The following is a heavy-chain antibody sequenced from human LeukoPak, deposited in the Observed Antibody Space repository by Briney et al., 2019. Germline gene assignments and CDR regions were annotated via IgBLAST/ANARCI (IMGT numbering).Heavy chain of an antibody. CDR2: INHSGST. D-gene: IGHD3-22*01. J-gene: IGHJ4*02. Sequence: PSETLSLTCAVYGGSFSGYYWSWIRQPPGKGLEWIGEINHSGSTNYNPSLKSRVTISVDTSKNQFSLKLRSATAADTAIYYCARESHDTGGYYGPLDYWGQGTLVTVSS. CDR1: GGSFSGYY. CDR3: ARESHDTGGYYGPLDY. V-gene: IGHV4-34*01.